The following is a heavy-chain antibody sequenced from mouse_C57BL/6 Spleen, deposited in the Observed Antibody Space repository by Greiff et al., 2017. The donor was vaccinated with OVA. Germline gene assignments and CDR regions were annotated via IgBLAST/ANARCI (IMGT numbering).Heavy chain of an antibody. CDR2: IYPGDGDT. J-gene: IGHJ4*01. D-gene: IGHD2-1*01. CDR3: ARGDLLMSMDY. Sequence: VQLQQSGAELVKPGASVKISCKASGYAFSSYWMNWVKQRPGKGLEWIGQIYPGDGDTNYNGKFKGKATLTAVKSSSTAYMQLSSLTSEDSAVYFCARGDLLMSMDYWGQGTSVTVSS. CDR1: GYAFSSYW. V-gene: IGHV1-80*01.